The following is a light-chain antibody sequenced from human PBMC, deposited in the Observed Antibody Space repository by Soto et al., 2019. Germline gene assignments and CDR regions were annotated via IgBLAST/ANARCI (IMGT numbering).Light chain of an antibody. CDR2: DVS. V-gene: IGLV2-11*01. CDR3: CSYAGSYTVL. Sequence: QSALTQPRSVSGSPGQSVTISCTGTSSDVGGYNYVSWYQQHPGKAPKLMIYDVSKRPSGVPDRFSGSKSGNTASLTISGLQAEDEADYYCCSYAGSYTVLFGGGTKHTVL. CDR1: SSDVGGYNY. J-gene: IGLJ2*01.